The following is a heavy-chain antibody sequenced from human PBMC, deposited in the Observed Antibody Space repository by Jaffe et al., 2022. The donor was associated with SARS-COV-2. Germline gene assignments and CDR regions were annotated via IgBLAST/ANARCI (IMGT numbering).Heavy chain of an antibody. CDR2: INHSGST. CDR1: GGSFSGYY. V-gene: IGHV4-34*01. CDR3: ARESGFLNMEVVETGWFDP. D-gene: IGHD3-22*01. J-gene: IGHJ5*02. Sequence: QVQLQQWGAGLLKPSETLSLTCAVYGGSFSGYYWSWIRQPPGKGLEWIGEINHSGSTNYNLSLKSRVTISVDTSKNQFSLKLSSVTAADTAVYYCARESGFLNMEVVETGWFDPWGQGTLVTVSS.